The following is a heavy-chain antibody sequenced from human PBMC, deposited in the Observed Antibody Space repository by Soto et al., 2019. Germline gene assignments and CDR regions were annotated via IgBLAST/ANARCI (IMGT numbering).Heavy chain of an antibody. CDR3: ARADYGMDV. Sequence: QVQLQESGPGLVKPSQTLSLTCSVSGGSISSGGYYWSWIRQHPGKGLEWLGYIYYSENAYYNPSLKSRVTISVDTSKNQFSLKVRSVTAADTAIYYCARADYGMDVWGQGITFTVSS. CDR1: GGSISSGGYY. J-gene: IGHJ6*02. CDR2: IYYSENA. V-gene: IGHV4-31*03.